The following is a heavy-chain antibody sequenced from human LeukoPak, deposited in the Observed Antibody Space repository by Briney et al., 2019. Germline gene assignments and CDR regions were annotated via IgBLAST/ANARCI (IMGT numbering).Heavy chain of an antibody. CDR3: ARGGEMTTIWYYFDY. D-gene: IGHD5-24*01. CDR2: IYTSGST. V-gene: IGHV4-4*07. CDR1: GVSISSYH. Sequence: SETLSLTCTVSGVSISSYHWSWIRQPAGKGLEWIGRIYTSGSTNYNPSLKSRVTMSVDTSKNQFSLKLSSVTAADTAVYYCARGGEMTTIWYYFDYWGQGTLVTVSS. J-gene: IGHJ4*02.